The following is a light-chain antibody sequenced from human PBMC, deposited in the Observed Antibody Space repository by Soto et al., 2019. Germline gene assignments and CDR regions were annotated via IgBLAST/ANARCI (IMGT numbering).Light chain of an antibody. Sequence: ETVVTQSPATLSLSPGERATLSCRASRSVDSNYLAWYQQKPGQAPRLLIYGASTRATGIPDRFSGSGSGTDFTLTISKLEPEDFALYHCQRYGRTPYTFGHGTKLEIK. J-gene: IGKJ2*01. CDR3: QRYGRTPYT. V-gene: IGKV3-20*01. CDR1: RSVDSNY. CDR2: GAS.